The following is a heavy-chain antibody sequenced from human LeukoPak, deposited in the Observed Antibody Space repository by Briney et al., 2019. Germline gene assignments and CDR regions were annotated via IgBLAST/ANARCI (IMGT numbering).Heavy chain of an antibody. V-gene: IGHV4-61*02. CDR2: IYTSGST. CDR1: GGSISSGSYY. Sequence: SETLSLTCTVSGGSISSGSYYWSWIRQPAGKGLEWIGRIYTSGSTNCNPSLKSRVTISVDTSKNQFSLKLSSVTAADTAVYYCARDTYDFWSGYSKNWFDPWGQGTLVTVSS. CDR3: ARDTYDFWSGYSKNWFDP. J-gene: IGHJ5*02. D-gene: IGHD3-3*01.